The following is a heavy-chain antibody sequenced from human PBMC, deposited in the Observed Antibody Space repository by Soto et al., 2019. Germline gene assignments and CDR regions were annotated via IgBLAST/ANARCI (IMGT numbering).Heavy chain of an antibody. D-gene: IGHD3-10*01. CDR3: ARDKAHYYGSGKDGMDV. J-gene: IGHJ6*02. CDR2: ISAYNGNT. CDR1: GYTFTSYG. Sequence: QVQLVQSGAEVKKPGASVKVSCKASGYTFTSYGISWVRQAAGQGLEWMGWISAYNGNTNYAQKLQGRVTMTTDTSTSTAYMELRSLRSDDTAVYYCARDKAHYYGSGKDGMDVWGQGTTVTVSS. V-gene: IGHV1-18*04.